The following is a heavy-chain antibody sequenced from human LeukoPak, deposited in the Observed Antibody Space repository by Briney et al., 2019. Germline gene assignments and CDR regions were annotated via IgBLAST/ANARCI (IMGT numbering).Heavy chain of an antibody. CDR2: IYPDDSDT. D-gene: IGHD3-22*01. CDR1: GYRFNAYW. J-gene: IGHJ3*01. Sequence: GESLKISCKGSGYRFNAYWIAWVRQMPGKGLEWMGIIYPDDSDTRYSPSFQGQVTISAAQSVRTAYLQWSSLKASDTAMYYCARPNITSYYDSRGYDAFDVWGQGTMVTVSS. V-gene: IGHV5-51*01. CDR3: ARPNITSYYDSRGYDAFDV.